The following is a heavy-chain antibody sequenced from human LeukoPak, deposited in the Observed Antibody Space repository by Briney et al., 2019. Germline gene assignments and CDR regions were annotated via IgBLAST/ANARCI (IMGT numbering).Heavy chain of an antibody. CDR2: MNPNSGNT. D-gene: IGHD2-2*01. J-gene: IGHJ4*02. Sequence: ASVKVSCKASGYTFTSYDINWVRQATGQGLEWMGWMNPNSGNTGHAQKFQGRVTMTRNTSISTAYMELSSLRSEDTAVYYCAMVPAAMVLSFYFDYWGQGTLVTVSS. V-gene: IGHV1-8*01. CDR3: AMVPAAMVLSFYFDY. CDR1: GYTFTSYD.